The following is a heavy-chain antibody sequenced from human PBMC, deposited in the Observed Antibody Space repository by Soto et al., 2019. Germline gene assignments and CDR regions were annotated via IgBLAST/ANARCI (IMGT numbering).Heavy chain of an antibody. J-gene: IGHJ4*02. Sequence: QVQLVQSGAEVKKPGSSVKVSCKASGGTFSSYAISWVRQAPGQGLEWMGGVIPIFGTANYAQKLQGRVTMTADESTSTAYMELSSLRSEDTAVYYCAILRGSFWSGQFDYWGQGTLVTVSS. CDR3: AILRGSFWSGQFDY. V-gene: IGHV1-69*01. D-gene: IGHD3-3*01. CDR1: GGTFSSYA. CDR2: VIPIFGTA.